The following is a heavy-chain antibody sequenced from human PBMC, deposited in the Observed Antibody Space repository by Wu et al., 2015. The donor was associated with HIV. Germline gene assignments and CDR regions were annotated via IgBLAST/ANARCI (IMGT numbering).Heavy chain of an antibody. CDR3: ARETRGSSWYDAYDY. D-gene: IGHD6-13*01. V-gene: IGHV1-2*02. CDR2: INPNSGGT. CDR1: GYTFTGYY. Sequence: QVQLVQSGAEVKKPGASVKVSCKASGYTFTGYYMHWVRQAPGQGLEWMGWINPNSGGTNYAQKFQGRVTMTRDTSISTAYMELSRLRSDDTAVYYCARETRGSSWYDAYDYWGQGTLVTVSS. J-gene: IGHJ4*02.